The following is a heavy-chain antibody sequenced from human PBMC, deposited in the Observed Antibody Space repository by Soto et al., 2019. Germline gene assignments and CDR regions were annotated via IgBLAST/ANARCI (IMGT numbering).Heavy chain of an antibody. CDR2: IYSSGNT. Sequence: GGSLNPSCAPSGFIVSSNYMAWVRQAPGKGLEWVSVIYSSGNTYYADSVKGRFTISRDKSKTTVYLQMNSLRAEDTAVYYCARNRSPYGMDVWGQGTTVTVSS. V-gene: IGHV3-53*01. J-gene: IGHJ6*02. CDR1: GFIVSSNY. CDR3: ARNRSPYGMDV.